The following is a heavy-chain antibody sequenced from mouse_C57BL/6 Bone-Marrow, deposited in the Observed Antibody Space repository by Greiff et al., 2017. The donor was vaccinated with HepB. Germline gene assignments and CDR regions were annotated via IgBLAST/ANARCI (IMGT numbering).Heavy chain of an antibody. D-gene: IGHD2-10*01. CDR3: AKASFYDYYAMDY. J-gene: IGHJ4*01. Sequence: QVQLKQSGPGLVQPSQSLSITCTVSGFSLTRYGIHWVRQSPGKGLAWLGVIWRGGSTDYNAAFMSRLSITKDNSKSQVFFKMNSLQADDTAIYYCAKASFYDYYAMDYWGQGTSVTVAS. CDR1: GFSLTRYG. V-gene: IGHV2-5*01. CDR2: IWRGGST.